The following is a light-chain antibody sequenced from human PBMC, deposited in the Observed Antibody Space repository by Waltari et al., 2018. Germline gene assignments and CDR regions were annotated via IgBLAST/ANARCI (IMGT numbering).Light chain of an antibody. J-gene: IGKJ1*01. CDR3: QQYYTYWT. CDR1: QSISTW. Sequence: DIQMTQSPSTLSASVGDRVTITCRASQSISTWLAWYQQKPGKAPKLLIYKASTLESGVSSMFSGRGSGKEFTLTISSLQPDEFATYYCQQYYTYWTFGQGTKVEI. CDR2: KAS. V-gene: IGKV1-5*03.